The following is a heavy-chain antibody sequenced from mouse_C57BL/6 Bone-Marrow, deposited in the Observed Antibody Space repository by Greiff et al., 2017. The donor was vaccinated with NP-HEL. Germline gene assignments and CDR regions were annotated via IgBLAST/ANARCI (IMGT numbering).Heavy chain of an antibody. D-gene: IGHD1-1*01. CDR2: INPYNGGT. CDR1: GYTFTDYY. V-gene: IGHV1-19*01. J-gene: IGHJ3*01. Sequence: EVQLQQSGPVLVKPGASVKMSCKASGYTFTDYYMNWVKQSPGKSLEWIGVINPYNGGTSYNQKFKGKATLTVDKSSSTADMELNSLTSEDSAVYYCARNYYGSSYGFAYWGQGTLVTVSA. CDR3: ARNYYGSSYGFAY.